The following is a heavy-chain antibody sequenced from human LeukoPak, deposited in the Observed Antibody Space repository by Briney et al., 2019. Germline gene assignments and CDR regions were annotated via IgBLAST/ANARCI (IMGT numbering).Heavy chain of an antibody. J-gene: IGHJ4*02. Sequence: GGSLRLSCAASGFTFSSYGMHWVRQAPGRGLEWVAVIWFDESNKYHADSVKGRFTISRDNSKNTLYLQMNSLRAEDTAVYYCARTIMIRGGNDYWGQGTLVTVSS. CDR3: ARTIMIRGGNDY. CDR2: IWFDESNK. CDR1: GFTFSSYG. V-gene: IGHV3-33*01. D-gene: IGHD3-10*01.